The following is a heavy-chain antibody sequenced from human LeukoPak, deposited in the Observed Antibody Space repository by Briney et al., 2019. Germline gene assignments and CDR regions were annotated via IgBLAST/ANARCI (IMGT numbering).Heavy chain of an antibody. CDR3: ATGEWFSLRPAFDI. J-gene: IGHJ4*02. Sequence: ASVKVSCKASGGTFSSYAISWVRQAPGQGLEWMGGIIPIFGTANYAQKFQGRVTITADKSTSTAYMELSSLRSEDTAVYYCATGEWFSLRPAFDIWGQGTLVTVSS. D-gene: IGHD3-3*01. V-gene: IGHV1-69*06. CDR2: IIPIFGTA. CDR1: GGTFSSYA.